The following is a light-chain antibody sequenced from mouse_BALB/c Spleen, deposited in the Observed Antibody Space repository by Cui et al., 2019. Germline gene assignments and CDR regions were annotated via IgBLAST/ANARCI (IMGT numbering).Light chain of an antibody. Sequence: QLVLTQSPAIISASPGEKVTMTCSASSSVSYMDWYQQKPGTSPKLLIYDTSNLASGVPARFSGSGSGTSYSLTISRMEAEDAANYYCQQWSSYPRTFGGGTKLEIK. J-gene: IGKJ1*01. CDR2: DTS. CDR1: SSVSY. CDR3: QQWSSYPRT. V-gene: IGKV4-55*01.